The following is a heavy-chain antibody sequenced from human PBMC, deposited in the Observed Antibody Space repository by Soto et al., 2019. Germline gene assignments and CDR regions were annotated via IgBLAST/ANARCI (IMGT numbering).Heavy chain of an antibody. CDR1: GFAFSTYA. CDR2: ISGSGGSS. Sequence: WGSLRLSCAASGFAFSTYAMTWFRQSPGKGLEWVSVISGSGGSSYYAASVKGRFTISRDNSKNTLFLQMNGLRAEDTAVYYCAKVTKRAAAGRYEYYKYGMDVWGQGTTVTVSS. D-gene: IGHD6-13*01. J-gene: IGHJ6*02. CDR3: AKVTKRAAAGRYEYYKYGMDV. V-gene: IGHV3-23*01.